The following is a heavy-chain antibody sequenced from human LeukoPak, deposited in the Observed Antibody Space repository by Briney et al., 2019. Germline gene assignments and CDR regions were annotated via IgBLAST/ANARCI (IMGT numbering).Heavy chain of an antibody. J-gene: IGHJ4*02. CDR2: IKKDGSDK. Sequence: GGSLRLSCAASGFTFSNYWMSWVRQAPGKGLEWLANIKKDGSDKYYVDSVKGRFTFSRDNAKNSLHLQMNSLRAEDTAVYYCARQRGYNYGYNDYWGQGTLVTVSS. D-gene: IGHD5-18*01. CDR1: GFTFSNYW. V-gene: IGHV3-7*01. CDR3: ARQRGYNYGYNDY.